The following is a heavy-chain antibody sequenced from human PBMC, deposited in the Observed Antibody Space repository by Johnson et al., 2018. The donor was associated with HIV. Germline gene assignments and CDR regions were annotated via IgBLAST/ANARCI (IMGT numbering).Heavy chain of an antibody. CDR3: ARDAGGGRIVVDYDAFDI. J-gene: IGHJ3*02. Sequence: MLLVESGGGLVQPGGSLRLSCAASGFTFSSYWMHWVRQAPGKGLVWVSRINSDGSSTSYADSVKGRFTISRDNAKNTLYLQMNSLRAEDTAVYYCARDAGGGRIVVDYDAFDILGQGTMVTVSS. V-gene: IGHV3-74*01. CDR1: GFTFSSYW. CDR2: INSDGSST. D-gene: IGHD3-22*01.